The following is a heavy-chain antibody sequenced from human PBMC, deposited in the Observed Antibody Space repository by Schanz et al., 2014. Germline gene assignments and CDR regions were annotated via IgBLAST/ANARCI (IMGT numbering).Heavy chain of an antibody. Sequence: QVHLVESGGGVVQPGGSLRLSCAASGFNFSTYALHWVRQAPGKGLEWVAVISYDGINKYYADSVKGRFTISRGNSKNTLYLQMNSLRTEDTAVYFCAKSYDTSGYSGFDYWGQGTLVTVSS. CDR3: AKSYDTSGYSGFDY. J-gene: IGHJ4*02. CDR2: ISYDGINK. CDR1: GFNFSTYA. V-gene: IGHV3-30*04. D-gene: IGHD3-22*01.